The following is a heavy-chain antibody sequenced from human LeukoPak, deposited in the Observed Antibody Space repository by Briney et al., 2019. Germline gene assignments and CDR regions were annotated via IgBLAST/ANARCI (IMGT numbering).Heavy chain of an antibody. CDR3: ARARDWAGYSYGFYY. D-gene: IGHD5-18*01. J-gene: IGHJ4*02. V-gene: IGHV1-3*01. CDR2: INAGNGNT. CDR1: GYTFAKYA. Sequence: GASVKVSCKASGYTFAKYAIHWVRQAPGQRLEWMGWINAGNGNTRYSQKFQGGVTITRDTSASTAYMELSSLRSEDTAVYYCARARDWAGYSYGFYYWGQGTLVTVSS.